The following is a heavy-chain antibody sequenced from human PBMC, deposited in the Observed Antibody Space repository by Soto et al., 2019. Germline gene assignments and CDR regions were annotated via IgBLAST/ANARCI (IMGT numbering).Heavy chain of an antibody. CDR2: IYHSGST. V-gene: IGHV4-30-2*01. D-gene: IGHD2-21*01. CDR3: ARDLWGYCGTARYQPDV. J-gene: IGHJ6*02. CDR1: GGSISSGGYS. Sequence: PSETLSLTCAVSGGSISSGGYSWSWIRQPPGKGLEWIGYIYHSGSTYYNPSLKSRVTISVDTSNNQFSLKLSSVTAADTAVYYCARDLWGYCGTARYQPDVWGQGTTVTVSS.